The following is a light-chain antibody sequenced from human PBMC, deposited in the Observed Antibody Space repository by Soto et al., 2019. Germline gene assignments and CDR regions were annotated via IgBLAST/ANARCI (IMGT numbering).Light chain of an antibody. CDR3: QRYGSSPLIT. CDR2: GAS. Sequence: EIVLTQSPGTLSLSPGERATLSFRASQSVSNNYLAWYQQKPGQAPRLLIYGASNRATGIPDRFSGSGSGTDFTLTISRLEPEDFAVYFCQRYGSSPLITFGQGTKVDI. V-gene: IGKV3-20*01. CDR1: QSVSNNY. J-gene: IGKJ1*01.